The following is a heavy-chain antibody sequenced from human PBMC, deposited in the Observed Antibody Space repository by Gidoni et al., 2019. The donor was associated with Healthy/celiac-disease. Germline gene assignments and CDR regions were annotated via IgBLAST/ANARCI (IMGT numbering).Heavy chain of an antibody. V-gene: IGHV1-18*04. CDR1: GYTFTSYG. CDR3: ARVEETVAGTGCCRWFDP. D-gene: IGHD6-19*01. Sequence: QVQLVQSGAEVKKPGASVKVSCKASGYTFTSYGISWVRQAPGQGLEWMRWISAYNGNTNYAQKLQGRVTMTTDTSTSTAYMELRSLRSDDTAVYYCARVEETVAGTGCCRWFDPWGQGTLVTVSS. CDR2: ISAYNGNT. J-gene: IGHJ5*02.